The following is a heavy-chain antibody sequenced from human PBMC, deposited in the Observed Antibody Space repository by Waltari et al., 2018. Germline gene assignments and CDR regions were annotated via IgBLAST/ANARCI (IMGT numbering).Heavy chain of an antibody. V-gene: IGHV4-31*03. CDR1: GGSISSGGYY. CDR2: TMYIGST. J-gene: IGHJ5*02. CDR3: ARVGSIAAADDWFDP. D-gene: IGHD6-13*01. Sequence: QVQLQESGPGLVKPSQTLSLTCTVSGGSISSGGYYWSWIRQHPGKGLEWIGYTMYIGSTYYNPSLKSRVTVSVDTSKNQFSLKLSSVTAADTAVYYCARVGSIAAADDWFDPWGQGTLVTVSS.